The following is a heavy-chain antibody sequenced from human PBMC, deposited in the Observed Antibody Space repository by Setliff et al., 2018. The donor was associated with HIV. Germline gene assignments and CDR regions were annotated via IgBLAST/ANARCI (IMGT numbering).Heavy chain of an antibody. CDR2: IYSDGST. Sequence: GGSLRLSCAASGFTVSSHYMSWVRQAPGKGLEWVSTIYSDGSTYHADSVKGRFTLSRDTSKNTLSLQMNSLRPEDTAVFYCARDYTPTFWEYNWFDVWGQGTLVTVSS. J-gene: IGHJ5*02. D-gene: IGHD3-3*01. CDR3: ARDYTPTFWEYNWFDV. V-gene: IGHV3-66*02. CDR1: GFTVSSHY.